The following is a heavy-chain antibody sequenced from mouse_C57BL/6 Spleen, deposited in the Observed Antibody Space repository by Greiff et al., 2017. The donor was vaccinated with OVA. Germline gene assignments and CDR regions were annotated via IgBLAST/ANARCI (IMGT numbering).Heavy chain of an antibody. CDR1: GYSITSGYY. D-gene: IGHD2-5*01. CDR3: ASGGSNPFAY. CDR2: ISYDGSN. Sequence: VQLKESGPGLVKPSQSLSLTCSVTGYSITSGYYWNWIRQFPGNKLEWMGYISYDGSNNYNPSLKNRISITRDTSKNQFFLKLNSVTTEDTATYYCASGGSNPFAYWGQGTLVTVSA. J-gene: IGHJ3*01. V-gene: IGHV3-6*01.